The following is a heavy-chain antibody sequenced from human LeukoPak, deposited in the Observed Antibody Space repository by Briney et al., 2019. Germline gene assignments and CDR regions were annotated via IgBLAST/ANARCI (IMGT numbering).Heavy chain of an antibody. J-gene: IGHJ3*02. V-gene: IGHV4-39*01. CDR2: IYCSGST. CDR3: ARQNDSGSYYVDAFDI. CDR1: GGSISSSSYY. Sequence: PSETLSLTCTVSGGSISSSSYYWGWIRQPPGKGLEWIGSIYCSGSTYYNPSLKSRVTISVDTSKNQFSLKLSSVTAADTAVYYCARQNDSGSYYVDAFDIWGQGTMVTVSS. D-gene: IGHD1-26*01.